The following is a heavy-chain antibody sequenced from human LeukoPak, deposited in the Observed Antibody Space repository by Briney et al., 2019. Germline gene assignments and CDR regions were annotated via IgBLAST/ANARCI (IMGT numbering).Heavy chain of an antibody. Sequence: KSSETLSLTCTVSGGSISSYYWSWIRQPPGKGLEWIGYIYYSGSTNYNPSLKSRVTISVDTSKNQFSLKLSSVTAADTAVYYCAGSMAVAGLSFDYWGQGTLVTVSS. D-gene: IGHD6-19*01. CDR2: IYYSGST. CDR3: AGSMAVAGLSFDY. CDR1: GGSISSYY. J-gene: IGHJ4*02. V-gene: IGHV4-59*01.